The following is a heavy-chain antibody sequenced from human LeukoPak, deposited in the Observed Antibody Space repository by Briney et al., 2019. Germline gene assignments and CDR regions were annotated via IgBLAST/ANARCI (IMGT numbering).Heavy chain of an antibody. CDR1: GDSISSGDYY. D-gene: IGHD6-19*01. Sequence: SQTLSLTCTVSGDSISSGDYYWSGIRQPAGKGLEWTGRIYTSGITNYNPSLKSRVTISVDTSKNQFSLKLSSVTAADTAVYSCARLGAVAGTFRGYYFDYWGQGTLVTVSS. CDR3: ARLGAVAGTFRGYYFDY. CDR2: IYTSGIT. J-gene: IGHJ4*02. V-gene: IGHV4-61*02.